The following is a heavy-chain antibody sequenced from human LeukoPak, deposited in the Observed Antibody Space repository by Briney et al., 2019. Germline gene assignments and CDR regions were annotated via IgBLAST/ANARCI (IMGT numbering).Heavy chain of an antibody. CDR2: ITGGGGSTT. V-gene: IGHV3-23*01. D-gene: IGHD1-1*01. CDR1: GLSFSSCA. Sequence: QPGGSLRLSCAASGLSFSSCAMTWVRQAPGKGLEWVSAITGGGGSTTYYADSVKGRFTISADNSKNTLFLQMHSLRAEDTAIYYCAKGRVGGWNGGDCWGQGTLVTVSS. J-gene: IGHJ4*02. CDR3: AKGRVGGWNGGDC.